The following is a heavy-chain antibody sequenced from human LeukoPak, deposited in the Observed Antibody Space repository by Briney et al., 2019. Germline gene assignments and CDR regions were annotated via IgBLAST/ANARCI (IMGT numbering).Heavy chain of an antibody. CDR1: GGSISSYY. CDR3: ARDTTRHGMDV. CDR2: IYYSGST. D-gene: IGHD1-1*01. J-gene: IGHJ6*02. V-gene: IGHV4-59*01. Sequence: SETLSLTCTVSGGSISSYYWSWIRQPPGKGLEWIGYIYYSGSTNYNPSLKSRVTISVDTSKNQFSLKLSSVTAADTAVYYCARDTTRHGMDVWGQGTTVTVSS.